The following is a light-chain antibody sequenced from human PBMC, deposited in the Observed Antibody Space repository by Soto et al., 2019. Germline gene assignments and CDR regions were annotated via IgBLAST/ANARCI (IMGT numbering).Light chain of an antibody. Sequence: EIVMTQSPGTLSVSPGERVTLSCMASQSVGNNLAWHQQKPGQAPRLLIYGASTRATGFPARFSGSGSGTEFTLTISSLQSEDFAVYYCQQYNGWPITFGQGTRLEI. V-gene: IGKV3-15*01. CDR1: QSVGNN. CDR2: GAS. J-gene: IGKJ5*01. CDR3: QQYNGWPIT.